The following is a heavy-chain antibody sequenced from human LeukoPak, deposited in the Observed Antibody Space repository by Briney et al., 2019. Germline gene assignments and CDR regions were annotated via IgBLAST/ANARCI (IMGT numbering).Heavy chain of an antibody. Sequence: SETLSLTCTVSGGSISSSSYYWGWIRQPPGKGLEWIGSIYYSGSTYYNPSLKSRVTISVDTSKNQFSLKLSSVTAADTAVYYCARSIVVVVAANYNWFDPWGQGTLVTVSS. V-gene: IGHV4-39*01. D-gene: IGHD2-15*01. CDR2: IYYSGST. CDR1: GGSISSSSYY. J-gene: IGHJ5*02. CDR3: ARSIVVVVAANYNWFDP.